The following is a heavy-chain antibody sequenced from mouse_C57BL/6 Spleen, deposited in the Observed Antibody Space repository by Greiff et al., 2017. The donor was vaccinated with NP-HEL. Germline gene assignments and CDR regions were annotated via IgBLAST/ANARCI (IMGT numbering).Heavy chain of an antibody. Sequence: VQRVESGAELVKPGASVKLSCKASGYTFTEYTIHWVKQRSGQGLEWIGWFYPGSGSITSNEKFKDKATLTADKSSSTVYMELSRLTSEDSAVYFCARHEDPSRGCYFDYWGQGTTLTVSS. D-gene: IGHD6-2*01. V-gene: IGHV1-62-2*01. J-gene: IGHJ2*01. CDR2: FYPGSGSI. CDR3: ARHEDPSRGCYFDY. CDR1: GYTFTEYT.